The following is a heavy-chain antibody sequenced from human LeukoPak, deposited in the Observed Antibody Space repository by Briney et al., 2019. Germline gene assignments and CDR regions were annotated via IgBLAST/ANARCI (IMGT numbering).Heavy chain of an antibody. J-gene: IGHJ4*02. CDR1: GGSISSSSYY. V-gene: IGHV4-39*01. CDR3: ARQTTLRYFDWLFYDY. Sequence: PSETLSLTCTVSGGSISSSSYYWGWIRQPPGKGLEWIGSIYYSGSTYYNPSLKSRVTISVDTSKNQFSLKLSSVTAAATAVYYCARQTTLRYFDWLFYDYWGQGTLVAVSS. D-gene: IGHD3-9*01. CDR2: IYYSGST.